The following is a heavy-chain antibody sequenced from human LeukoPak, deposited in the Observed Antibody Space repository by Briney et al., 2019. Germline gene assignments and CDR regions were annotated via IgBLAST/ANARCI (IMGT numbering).Heavy chain of an antibody. Sequence: GGSLRLSCAASGFSFTNAWMSWVRQAPGKGLEWVSSITYSVGATYYTDSVKGRFTISRDNSKNTLYLQMSSLSAKDTAVYYCAKGGISEASGVGYWGQGTLVTVSS. D-gene: IGHD6-13*01. CDR3: AKGGISEASGVGY. J-gene: IGHJ4*02. CDR1: GFSFTNAW. V-gene: IGHV3-23*01. CDR2: ITYSVGAT.